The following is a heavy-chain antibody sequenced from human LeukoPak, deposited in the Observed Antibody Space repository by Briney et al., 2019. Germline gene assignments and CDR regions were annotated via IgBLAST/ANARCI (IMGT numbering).Heavy chain of an antibody. D-gene: IGHD3-10*01. CDR2: IISISGGGTS. J-gene: IGHJ3*02. CDR3: ARAPQGGYYGSGSYYPEAFDI. Sequence: GGSLRLSCTASGFTFTDVWMSWVRQVPGKGLEWVGRIISISGGGTSDYPAAVKGRFTISRDDSKNTLYLQMNSLKTEDAAVYYCARAPQGGYYGSGSYYPEAFDIWGQGTMVTVSS. CDR1: GFTFTDVW. V-gene: IGHV3-15*01.